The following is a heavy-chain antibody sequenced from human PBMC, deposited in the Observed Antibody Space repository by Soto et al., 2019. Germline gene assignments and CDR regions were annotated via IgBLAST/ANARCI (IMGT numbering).Heavy chain of an antibody. Sequence: ASVEVSWKASGYTFTSYARHWVRQAPGQRLEWMGWINAGNGNTKYSQKFQGRVTITRDTSASTAYMELSSLRSEDTAVYYCARDPVIPYDSSGYYYSYFDYWGQGTLVTVSS. CDR2: INAGNGNT. J-gene: IGHJ4*02. CDR3: ARDPVIPYDSSGYYYSYFDY. CDR1: GYTFTSYA. D-gene: IGHD3-22*01. V-gene: IGHV1-3*01.